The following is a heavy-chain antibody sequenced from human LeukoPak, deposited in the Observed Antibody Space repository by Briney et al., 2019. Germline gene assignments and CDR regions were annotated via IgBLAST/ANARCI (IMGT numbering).Heavy chain of an antibody. CDR2: ISGSGGST. CDR3: ACKPYYDFRSGYQLNAEYFQH. CDR1: GFTFSSYG. V-gene: IGHV3-23*01. J-gene: IGHJ1*01. Sequence: GRSLRLSCAASGFTFSSYGMHWVRQAPGKGLEWVSAISGSGGSTYYADSVKGRFTISRDNSKNTLYLQMNSLRAEDTAVYYCACKPYYDFRSGYQLNAEYFQHWGQGTLVTVSS. D-gene: IGHD3-3*01.